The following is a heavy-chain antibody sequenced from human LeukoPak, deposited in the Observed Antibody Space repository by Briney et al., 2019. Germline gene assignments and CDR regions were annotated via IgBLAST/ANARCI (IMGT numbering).Heavy chain of an antibody. CDR2: IAYSGGT. D-gene: IGHD1-26*01. J-gene: IGHJ4*02. Sequence: SETLSLTCTVSGGSISSSFWSWIRQPPGKGLEWIGYIAYSGGTNYNPSLKSRVTISVDTSKNQLSLKLSSVTAADTAVYYCAGLRGATTVDYWGQGTLVTVSS. V-gene: IGHV4-59*01. CDR1: GGSISSSF. CDR3: AGLRGATTVDY.